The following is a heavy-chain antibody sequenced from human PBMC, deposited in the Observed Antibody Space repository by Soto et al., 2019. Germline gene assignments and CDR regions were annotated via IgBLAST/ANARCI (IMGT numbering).Heavy chain of an antibody. CDR2: IYYSGST. V-gene: IGHV4-39*01. CDR1: GGSISSSSYY. Sequence: PSETLSLTCTVSGGSISSSSYYWGWIRQPPGKGLEWIGSIYYSGSTYYNPSLKSRVTISVDTSKNQFSLKLSSVTAADTAVYYCARLHRMSADFDIWGQGTMVTVSS. J-gene: IGHJ3*02. CDR3: ARLHRMSADFDI.